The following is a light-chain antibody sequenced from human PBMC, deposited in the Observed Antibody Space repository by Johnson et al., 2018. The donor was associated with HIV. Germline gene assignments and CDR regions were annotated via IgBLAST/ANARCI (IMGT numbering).Light chain of an antibody. CDR3: GIWDASLSPLYV. Sequence: QSVLTQRPSVSAAPGQTVNISCSGNVSNIESYFVSWYQQLPGAAPTLLIYEDNKRPSGIPDRFSGSKSGATATLGITGLQTGDEADYYCGIWDASLSPLYVFGTGTTITVL. V-gene: IGLV1-51*02. CDR1: VSNIESYF. J-gene: IGLJ1*01. CDR2: EDN.